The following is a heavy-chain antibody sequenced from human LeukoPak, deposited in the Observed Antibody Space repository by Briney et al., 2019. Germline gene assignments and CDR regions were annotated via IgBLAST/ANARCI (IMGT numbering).Heavy chain of an antibody. CDR1: GGSISSYY. Sequence: TSETLSLTCTVSGGSISSYYWSWIRQPPGKGLEWIGYIYYSGSTNYNPSLKSRVTISVDKSKNQFSLKLSSVTAADTAVYYCARTSVDTAMGTDYWGQGTLVTVSS. V-gene: IGHV4-59*12. CDR2: IYYSGST. CDR3: ARTSVDTAMGTDY. J-gene: IGHJ4*02. D-gene: IGHD5-18*01.